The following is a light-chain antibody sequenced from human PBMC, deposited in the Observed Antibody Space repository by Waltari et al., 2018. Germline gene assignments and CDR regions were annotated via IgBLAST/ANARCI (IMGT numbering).Light chain of an antibody. V-gene: IGKV4-1*01. Sequence: DIVMTQSPESLAVSLGERATIPCKSSQSVLHSSNNKNHFAWYQQKPGQPPKLLIYWASTRKSGVPDRFSGSGSGTDFTLTISSLQAEDVAVYYCQQFQSHLRTFGQGTKVEIK. CDR2: WAS. CDR3: QQFQSHLRT. CDR1: QSVLHSSNNKNH. J-gene: IGKJ1*01.